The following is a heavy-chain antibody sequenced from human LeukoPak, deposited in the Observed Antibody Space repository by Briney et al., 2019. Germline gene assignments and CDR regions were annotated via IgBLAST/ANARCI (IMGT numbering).Heavy chain of an antibody. Sequence: GGSLRLSCAASGFTFSSYSMNWVRQAPGKGLEWVSGISGSGGSTYYADSVKGRFTISRDNSKNTLYLQMISLRAEDTAVYYCAKDRYSNYGNWFDPWGQGTLVTVFS. CDR2: ISGSGGST. CDR1: GFTFSSYS. D-gene: IGHD4-11*01. J-gene: IGHJ5*02. CDR3: AKDRYSNYGNWFDP. V-gene: IGHV3-23*01.